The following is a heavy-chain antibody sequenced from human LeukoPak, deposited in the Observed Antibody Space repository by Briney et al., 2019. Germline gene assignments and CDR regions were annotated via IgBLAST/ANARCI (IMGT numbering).Heavy chain of an antibody. CDR1: GYSFTNYW. CDR3: ARRSGAPRGWFDP. V-gene: IGHV5-51*01. Sequence: GESLKISCKGSGYSFTNYWIGWVRQMPGKGLEWMGIIYPGDSDTTYSPSFQGQVTISADKSISTAYLQWSSLKASDTAMYYCARRSGAPRGWFDPWGQGTLVTVSS. J-gene: IGHJ5*02. CDR2: IYPGDSDT. D-gene: IGHD1-26*01.